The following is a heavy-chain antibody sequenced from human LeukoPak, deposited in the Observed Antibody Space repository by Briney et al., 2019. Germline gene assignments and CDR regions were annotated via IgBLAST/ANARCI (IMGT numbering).Heavy chain of an antibody. CDR2: INHSGST. V-gene: IGHV4-34*01. J-gene: IGHJ4*02. CDR1: GGSYSGYY. D-gene: IGHD3-10*01. CDR3: AREDQYYGSGSFDY. Sequence: SQTLSLTRAVYGGSYSGYYWSCVPHPPGKGLEWSGEINHSGSTNYNPSLKSRVTISVDTSKNQFSLKLSSVTAADTAVYYCAREDQYYGSGSFDYWGQGTLVTVSS.